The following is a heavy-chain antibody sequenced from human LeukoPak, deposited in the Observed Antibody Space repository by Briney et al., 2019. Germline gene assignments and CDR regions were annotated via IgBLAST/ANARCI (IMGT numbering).Heavy chain of an antibody. CDR2: IKQDGSEK. J-gene: IGHJ6*02. V-gene: IGHV3-7*01. CDR3: ARDRVGYCSSTSCYMMKVYYYYYGMDV. CDR1: GFTFSSYW. D-gene: IGHD2-2*02. Sequence: PGGSLRLSCAASGFTFSSYWMSWVRQAPGKGLEWVANIKQDGSEKYYVDSVKGRFTISRDNAKNSLYLQMNSLRAEDTAVYYCARDRVGYCSSTSCYMMKVYYYYYGMDVWGQGTTVTVSS.